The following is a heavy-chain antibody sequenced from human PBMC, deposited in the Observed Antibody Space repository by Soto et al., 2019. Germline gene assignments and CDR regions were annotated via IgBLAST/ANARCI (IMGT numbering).Heavy chain of an antibody. CDR3: AIDPKPYGSSGYYYDY. CDR2: ISYDGSNK. J-gene: IGHJ4*02. CDR1: GFTFSTYA. V-gene: IGHV3-30-3*01. D-gene: IGHD3-22*01. Sequence: PGGSLRLSCAASGFTFSTYAMHWVRQAPGKGLEWVAVISYDGSNKYYADSVKGRFTISGDNSKNTLYLQMNSLRAEDTAVYYCAIDPKPYGSSGYYYDYWGQGTLVTVSS.